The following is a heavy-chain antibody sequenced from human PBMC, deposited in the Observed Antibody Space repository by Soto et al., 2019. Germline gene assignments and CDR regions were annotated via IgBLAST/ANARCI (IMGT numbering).Heavy chain of an antibody. CDR3: ARYCSSTSCQGYYYYGMDV. Sequence: ASVKVSCKASGGTFSSYAISWVRQAPGQGLEWMGGIIPIFGTANYAQKFQGRVTITADESTSTAYMELSSLRSEDTAVYYCARYCSSTSCQGYYYYGMDVWGQGTTVTVSS. CDR1: GGTFSSYA. CDR2: IIPIFGTA. D-gene: IGHD2-2*01. J-gene: IGHJ6*02. V-gene: IGHV1-69*13.